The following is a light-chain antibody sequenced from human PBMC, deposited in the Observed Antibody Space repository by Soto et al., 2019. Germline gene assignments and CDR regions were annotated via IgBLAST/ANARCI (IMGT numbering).Light chain of an antibody. J-gene: IGKJ4*01. V-gene: IGKV3-15*01. CDR2: GAS. CDR1: QSVSST. CDR3: QQYNNWPLT. Sequence: EIVMAQSPATLSVSPGERATLSCRASQSVSSTLAWYQQQPGQAPWLLIYGASTRATGVPARFSGSGSGTEFTLTISSLQSEDFAVYYCQQYNNWPLTFGAGTKVEI.